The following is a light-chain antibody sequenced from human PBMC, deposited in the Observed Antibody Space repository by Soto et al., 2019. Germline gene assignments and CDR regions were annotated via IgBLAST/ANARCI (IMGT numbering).Light chain of an antibody. CDR1: QSINSY. Sequence: DIQMTQSPSSLSAYVGDRVTITCRASQSINSYLNWYQQKPGKAPKLLIYAASSLQTVVPSRFSGSRSGTDFTLTISSLQPEDFATYYCQQSYSIPLTFGGGTKVEIK. CDR3: QQSYSIPLT. CDR2: AAS. V-gene: IGKV1-39*01. J-gene: IGKJ4*01.